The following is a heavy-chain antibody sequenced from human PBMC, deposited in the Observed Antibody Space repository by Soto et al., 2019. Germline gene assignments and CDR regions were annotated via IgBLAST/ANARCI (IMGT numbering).Heavy chain of an antibody. Sequence: LSVGFSFIRCSTIRTSYYWGWIRQQPGMGLERVGGIYYSGSTYYNPSLKSRVTISVDTSKDHFSLKLGSVTAAETDVHYCAGLGITMSYYDILPGYYTSDFFGVWGQGTLGTGSS. CDR2: IYYSGST. V-gene: IGHV4-39*02. J-gene: IGHJ4*01. D-gene: IGHD3-9*01. CDR3: AGLGITMSYYDILPGYYTSDFFGV. CDR1: RCSTIRTSYY.